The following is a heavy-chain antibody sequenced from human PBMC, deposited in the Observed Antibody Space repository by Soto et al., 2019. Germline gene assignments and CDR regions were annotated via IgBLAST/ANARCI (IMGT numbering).Heavy chain of an antibody. Sequence: VQLVESGGSAVRPGGSLRLSCAASGFTFDDYGMSWVRQAPGKGLEWVSAISWNGGSTSYADSVKGRFTISRDNAEISLDLQMNSLSAEDTALYYCARDRGSWFDYWGQGTLVSVSS. CDR2: ISWNGGST. J-gene: IGHJ4*02. D-gene: IGHD1-26*01. CDR3: ARDRGSWFDY. V-gene: IGHV3-20*04. CDR1: GFTFDDYG.